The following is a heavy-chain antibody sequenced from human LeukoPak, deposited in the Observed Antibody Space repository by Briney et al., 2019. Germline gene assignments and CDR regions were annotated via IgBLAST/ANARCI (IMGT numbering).Heavy chain of an antibody. J-gene: IGHJ4*02. V-gene: IGHV3-20*04. Sequence: GGSLRLSCAASGFTFDDYGMSWVRQAPGKGLEWVSGINCNGGSTGYADSVKGRFTISIDNAKNSLYMQMNSLRAENTALYYCARVHYYYDSSGYYYRGFDYWGQGTLVTVSS. CDR2: INCNGGST. CDR1: GFTFDDYG. D-gene: IGHD3-22*01. CDR3: ARVHYYYDSSGYYYRGFDY.